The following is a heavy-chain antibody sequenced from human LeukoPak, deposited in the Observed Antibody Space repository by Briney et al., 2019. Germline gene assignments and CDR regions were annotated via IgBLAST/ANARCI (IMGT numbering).Heavy chain of an antibody. V-gene: IGHV1-2*02. Sequence: ASVKVSCKASGYTFTGYYMHWVRQAPGQGLEWMGWINPNSGGTNYAQSFRGRVTLTRDTSINTAYMELNRQISDDTAVYYCARVVASGYYDSSGDYPKYWYFDPWGRGALVTVSS. D-gene: IGHD3-22*01. CDR1: GYTFTGYY. CDR3: ARVVASGYYDSSGDYPKYWYFDP. CDR2: INPNSGGT. J-gene: IGHJ2*01.